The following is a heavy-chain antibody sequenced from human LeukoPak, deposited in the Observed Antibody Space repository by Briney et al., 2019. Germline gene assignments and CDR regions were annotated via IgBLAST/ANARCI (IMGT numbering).Heavy chain of an antibody. D-gene: IGHD1-26*01. J-gene: IGHJ4*02. Sequence: GGSLRLSCAASGVTFSDHYMDWVRQAPGKGLEWVGRTRNKANSYTTEYAASVKGRFTISRDDSKNSLYLQMNSLKTEDTAVYYCARDRGGSYYDYWGQGTLVTVSS. CDR2: TRNKANSYTT. CDR1: GVTFSDHY. V-gene: IGHV3-72*01. CDR3: ARDRGGSYYDY.